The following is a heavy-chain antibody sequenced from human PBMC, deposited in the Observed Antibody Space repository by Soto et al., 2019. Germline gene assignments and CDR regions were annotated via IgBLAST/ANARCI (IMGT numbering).Heavy chain of an antibody. CDR3: ARGPPGYYDFWSGYYRLAFDI. CDR1: GGSFSGYY. J-gene: IGHJ3*02. V-gene: IGHV4-34*01. Sequence: PSETLSLTCAVYGGSFSGYYWSWIRQPPGKGLEWIGEINHSGSTNYNPSLKSRVTISVDTSKNQFSLKLSSVTAADTAVYYCARGPPGYYDFWSGYYRLAFDIWGQGTMVTVSS. D-gene: IGHD3-3*01. CDR2: INHSGST.